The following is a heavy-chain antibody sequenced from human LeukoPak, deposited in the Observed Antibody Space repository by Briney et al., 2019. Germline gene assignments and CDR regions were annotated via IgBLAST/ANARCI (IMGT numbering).Heavy chain of an antibody. Sequence: GASVKVSCKASGYIFTGYYIHWVRQAPGQGLERMGWINPNSGGTNYVQKFEGRVTMTRDTSISTAYMELSRLRSDDTAVYYCARDRPYCSVGRCNDKGDYWGQGTLVTVSS. CDR1: GYIFTGYY. D-gene: IGHD2-15*01. V-gene: IGHV1-2*02. J-gene: IGHJ4*02. CDR2: INPNSGGT. CDR3: ARDRPYCSVGRCNDKGDY.